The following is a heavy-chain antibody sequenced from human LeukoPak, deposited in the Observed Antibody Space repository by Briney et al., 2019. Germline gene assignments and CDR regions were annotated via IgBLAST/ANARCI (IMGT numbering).Heavy chain of an antibody. CDR3: ANAMLSRSFFLDY. D-gene: IGHD2-8*01. CDR2: IRYDGSNK. CDR1: GFTFSSYG. Sequence: GGSLRLSCAASGFTFSSYGMHWVRQAPGKGLEGVAFIRYDGSNKYYADSVKGRFTISRDNSKNTLYLQMNSLRAEDTAVYYCANAMLSRSFFLDYWGQGTLVTVSS. J-gene: IGHJ4*02. V-gene: IGHV3-30*02.